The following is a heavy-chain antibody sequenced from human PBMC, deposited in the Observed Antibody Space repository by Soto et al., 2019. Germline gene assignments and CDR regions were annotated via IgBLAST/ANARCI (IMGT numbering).Heavy chain of an antibody. CDR2: IPQEGVDG. J-gene: IGHJ6*02. D-gene: IGHD2-21*02. V-gene: IGHV3-7*03. CDR3: ARDHLILPAHDFFYGSDV. CDR1: GFVFSMYS. Sequence: DVKLVESGGGLVQPGDSLRLSCEVSGFVFSMYSMSWVRQTPGKGLEWVAKIPQEGVDGHYADSVKGRFIISRDNGKNSLYLQMNNLRAEDTAVYYCARDHLILPAHDFFYGSDVWGRGATVTVSS.